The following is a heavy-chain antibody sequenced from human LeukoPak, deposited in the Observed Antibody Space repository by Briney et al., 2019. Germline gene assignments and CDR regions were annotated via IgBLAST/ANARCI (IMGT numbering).Heavy chain of an antibody. CDR3: ARDYCSGVTCYDGY. J-gene: IGHJ4*02. CDR2: IKQDGSEQ. CDR1: GFTFSGYW. D-gene: IGHD2-15*01. Sequence: QTGGSLRLSYTASGFTFSGYWMSWVRQAPGKGLEWLANIKQDGSEQYYADSVRGRFTISRDNAKNSVYLQMNSLRGDDTAVYYCARDYCSGVTCYDGYWGQGTLVTVSS. V-gene: IGHV3-7*04.